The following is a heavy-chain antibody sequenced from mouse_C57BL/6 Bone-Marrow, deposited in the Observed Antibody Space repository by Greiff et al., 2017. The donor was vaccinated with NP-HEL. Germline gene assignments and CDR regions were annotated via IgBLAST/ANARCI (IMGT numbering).Heavy chain of an antibody. CDR3: ARQRGYFYWYFDV. Sequence: QVHVKQSGAELAKPGASVKLSCKASGYTFTSYWMHWVKQRPGQGLEWIGYINPSSGYTKYNQKFKDKATLTADKSSSTAYMQLSSLTYEDSAVYYCARQRGYFYWYFDVWGTGTTVTVSS. D-gene: IGHD2-3*01. J-gene: IGHJ1*03. CDR2: INPSSGYT. V-gene: IGHV1-7*01. CDR1: GYTFTSYW.